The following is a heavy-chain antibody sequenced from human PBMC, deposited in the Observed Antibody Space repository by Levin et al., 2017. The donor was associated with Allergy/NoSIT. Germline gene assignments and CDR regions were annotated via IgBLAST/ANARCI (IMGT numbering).Heavy chain of an antibody. Sequence: SQTLSLTCTVSGGSISNNNYYWGWIRQPPGKGLEWIGSIYYSGNTYYNPSLKSRVTISVDTPKNQFSLKLRSVSAADTAVYYCARDSIAVAGSDLWGQGILVTVSS. CDR3: ARDSIAVAGSDL. CDR2: IYYSGNT. CDR1: GGSISNNNYY. D-gene: IGHD6-19*01. J-gene: IGHJ5*02. V-gene: IGHV4-39*07.